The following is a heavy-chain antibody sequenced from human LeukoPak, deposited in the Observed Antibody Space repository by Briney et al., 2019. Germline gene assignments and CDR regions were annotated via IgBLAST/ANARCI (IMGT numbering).Heavy chain of an antibody. D-gene: IGHD3-10*01. J-gene: IGHJ4*02. CDR2: ITDSGSTM. CDR1: GXSFRSYE. Sequence: TGGSLRLSCAASGXSFRSYEMNWVRQAPGKGLEWVSYITDSGSTMYYADAVEGRFTISRDNAKNSLYLQMNSLRAEDTAVYYCARGSIIDYWGQGTLVTVSS. V-gene: IGHV3-48*03. CDR3: ARGSIIDY.